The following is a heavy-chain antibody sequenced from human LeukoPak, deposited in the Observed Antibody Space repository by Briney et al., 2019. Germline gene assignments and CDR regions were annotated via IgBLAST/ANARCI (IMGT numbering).Heavy chain of an antibody. CDR3: ARDPPYYDSSGSPFDY. CDR2: ISYDGSNK. CDR1: GFTFSSYG. D-gene: IGHD3-22*01. J-gene: IGHJ4*02. V-gene: IGHV3-30*03. Sequence: GGSLRLSCAASGFTFSSYGMHWVRQAPGKGLEWVAVISYDGSNKYYADSVKGRFTISRDNSKNTLYLQMNSLRAEDTAVYYCARDPPYYDSSGSPFDYWGQGTLVTVSS.